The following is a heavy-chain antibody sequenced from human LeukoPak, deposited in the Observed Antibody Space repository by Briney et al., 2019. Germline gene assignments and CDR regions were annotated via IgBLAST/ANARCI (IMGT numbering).Heavy chain of an antibody. CDR3: ARDLKWLVGDY. J-gene: IGHJ4*02. CDR2: INPSGGST. Sequence: GASVKVSCKASGYTFTSYYMHWVRQAPGQGLEWMGVINPSGGSTSYAQKFQGRVTMTRDTSTSTVYMELSSLRSEDTAVYYCARDLKWLVGDYWGQGTLVTVSS. V-gene: IGHV1-46*01. D-gene: IGHD6-19*01. CDR1: GYTFTSYY.